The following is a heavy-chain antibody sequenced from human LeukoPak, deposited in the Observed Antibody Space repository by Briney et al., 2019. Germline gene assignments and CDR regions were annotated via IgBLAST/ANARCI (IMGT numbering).Heavy chain of an antibody. J-gene: IGHJ5*01. CDR1: GFNFNIYG. Sequence: GGSLRLSCAASGFNFNIYGMSWVRQAPGKGLEWVSATSANGVKTFYADSVKGRFTISRDNSKNTLYLQMHSLRAEDTAIYYCAKDLRGGHDSWGQGALVTVSS. V-gene: IGHV3-23*01. D-gene: IGHD5/OR15-5a*01. CDR3: AKDLRGGHDS. CDR2: TSANGVKT.